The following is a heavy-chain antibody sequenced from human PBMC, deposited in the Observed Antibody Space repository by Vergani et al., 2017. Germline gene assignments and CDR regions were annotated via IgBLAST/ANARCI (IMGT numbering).Heavy chain of an antibody. J-gene: IGHJ4*02. CDR3: ARDRDLSTIDY. D-gene: IGHD3-16*02. CDR2: IYHSGSP. CDR1: GVSINDSDSY. V-gene: IGHV4-30-4*08. Sequence: QVQLQESGPGVVKPSQTLSLTCTVSGVSINDSDSYWTWIRQSPGKGLEWIGYIYHSGSPFYNPSLKSRFTISLDTSRNRFSLRLPSVTAADTAVYFCARDRDLSTIDYWSQGTLVTVSS.